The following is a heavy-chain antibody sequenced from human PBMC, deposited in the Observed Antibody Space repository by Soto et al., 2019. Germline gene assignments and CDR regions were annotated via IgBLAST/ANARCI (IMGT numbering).Heavy chain of an antibody. V-gene: IGHV3-30*18. J-gene: IGHJ4*02. CDR1: GFTFNTYA. CDR2: ISEDGSDK. Sequence: QVQLVESGGGVVQPGRSLRLSCAASGFTFNTYAMHWVRQAPGKGLEWVALISEDGSDKDYAGSVKGRFTISRDSSKDTLYLQMNSLRTEDTAIYYCTKPIFEYSTSSRDFDSWGQGTLVTVSS. CDR3: TKPIFEYSTSSRDFDS. D-gene: IGHD6-6*01.